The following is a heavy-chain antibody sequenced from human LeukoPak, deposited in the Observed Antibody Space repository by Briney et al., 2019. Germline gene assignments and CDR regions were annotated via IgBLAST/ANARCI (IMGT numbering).Heavy chain of an antibody. CDR3: ARSHGNSDFYDY. V-gene: IGHV3-48*03. Sequence: GGSLRLSCAASEFTFSSFDMSWVRQAPGKGLEWISYISGSGSAIYYADSVKGRFTISRDNARNSLSLQMSSLRAEDTAVYYCARSHGNSDFYDYWGRGTLVTVSS. J-gene: IGHJ4*02. CDR1: EFTFSSFD. CDR2: ISGSGSAI. D-gene: IGHD4-23*01.